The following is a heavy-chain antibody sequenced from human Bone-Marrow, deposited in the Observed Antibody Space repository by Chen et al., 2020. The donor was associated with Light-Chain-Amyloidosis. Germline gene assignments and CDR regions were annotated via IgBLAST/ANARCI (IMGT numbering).Heavy chain of an antibody. Sequence: EVQLEQSGPEVKKPGESLKISCKGSGYTFPNYWIGWVRQMPGKGLEWMGVIYPDDYDASYTPAFEGQVTVSADKSTAAPFLQLCLMTASATAMYYCALLGDGYNVDYWGQGTLVPVS. CDR1: GYTFPNYW. CDR3: ALLGDGYNVDY. J-gene: IGHJ4*02. CDR2: IYPDDYDA. V-gene: IGHV5-51*01. D-gene: IGHD5-12*01.